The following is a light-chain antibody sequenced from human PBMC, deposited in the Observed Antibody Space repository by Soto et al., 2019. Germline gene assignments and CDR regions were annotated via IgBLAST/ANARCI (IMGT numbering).Light chain of an antibody. V-gene: IGKV1-5*03. CDR3: QQYNSYPWT. Sequence: DIQMTQSPSTLSASVRDRVTITCRASQTINSWLAWYQQKPGKAPKLLIYKASSLESGVPSRFSGSGSGTELTLTISSLQPDDFATYYCQQYNSYPWTFGQGTKVDIK. J-gene: IGKJ2*02. CDR1: QTINSW. CDR2: KAS.